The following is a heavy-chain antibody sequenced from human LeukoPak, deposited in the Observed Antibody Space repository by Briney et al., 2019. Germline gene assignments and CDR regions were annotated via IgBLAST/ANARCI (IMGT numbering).Heavy chain of an antibody. J-gene: IGHJ6*03. CDR2: IIPIFGIA. Sequence: ASVKVSCKASGGTFSSYAICWVRQAPGQGVEWMGRIIPIFGIANYAQKLQGRVTITTDESTSTACMEMSSLRSEDTAVYYCARSRIVGATGGYYYYMDVWGKGTTVTVSS. V-gene: IGHV1-69*05. CDR1: GGTFSSYA. D-gene: IGHD1-26*01. CDR3: ARSRIVGATGGYYYYMDV.